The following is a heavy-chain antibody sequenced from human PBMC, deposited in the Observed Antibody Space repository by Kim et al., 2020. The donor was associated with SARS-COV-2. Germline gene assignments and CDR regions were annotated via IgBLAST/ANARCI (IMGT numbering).Heavy chain of an antibody. D-gene: IGHD5-18*01. V-gene: IGHV4-59*13. CDR3: ASFSYGYGSYYYYGMDV. CDR2: IYYSGST. CDR1: GGSISSYY. Sequence: SETLSLTCTVSGGSISSYYWSWIRQPPGKGLEWIGYIYYSGSTNYNPSLKSRVTISVDTSKNQFSLKLSSVTAADTAVYYCASFSYGYGSYYYYGMDVWGQGTTVTVSS. J-gene: IGHJ6*02.